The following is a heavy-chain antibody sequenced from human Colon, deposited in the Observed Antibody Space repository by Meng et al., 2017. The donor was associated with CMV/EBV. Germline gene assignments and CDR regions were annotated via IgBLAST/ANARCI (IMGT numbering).Heavy chain of an antibody. CDR1: GGTFSTYH. J-gene: IGHJ5*01. D-gene: IGHD1-20*01. Sequence: AVKVSCKASGGTFSTYHINWVRQAPGQGLEWMGRIIPTLDMSDYAPRFQGRLTLTADKVTTTAYMEWSGLRSDDTAIYYCARGENLTGDDSWGQGTVVTVSS. CDR2: IIPTLDMS. CDR3: ARGENLTGDDS. V-gene: IGHV1-69*04.